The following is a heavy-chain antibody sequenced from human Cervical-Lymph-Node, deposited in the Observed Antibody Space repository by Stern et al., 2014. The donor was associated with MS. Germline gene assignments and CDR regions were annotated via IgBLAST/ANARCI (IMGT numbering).Heavy chain of an antibody. Sequence: VQLVESGAEVKKPGASVKVSCRASGYTFTNYYMHWVRQVPGQGLEWMGIINPSGGNTSFAQKIQGRVTMNRDTSTSTVYMELSSLRSEDTAVYYCAGGHTFDYWGQGTLVTVSS. V-gene: IGHV1-46*01. D-gene: IGHD6-25*01. CDR3: AGGHTFDY. J-gene: IGHJ4*02. CDR2: INPSGGNT. CDR1: GYTFTNYY.